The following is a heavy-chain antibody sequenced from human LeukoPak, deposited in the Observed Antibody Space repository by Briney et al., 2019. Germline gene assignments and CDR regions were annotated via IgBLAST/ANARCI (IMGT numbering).Heavy chain of an antibody. CDR3: ASRLVDSYYYYGLDV. J-gene: IGHJ6*02. V-gene: IGHV4-59*01. D-gene: IGHD5-24*01. Sequence: PSETLSLTCTVSNGSISGFYWSWIRQPPGKGLEWIGYIYYSGSTDYNPSLKSRVTMSVDTSKKQFSLNLKSATDADTAVYYCASRLVDSYYYYGLDVWGQGTTVTVS. CDR2: IYYSGST. CDR1: NGSISGFY.